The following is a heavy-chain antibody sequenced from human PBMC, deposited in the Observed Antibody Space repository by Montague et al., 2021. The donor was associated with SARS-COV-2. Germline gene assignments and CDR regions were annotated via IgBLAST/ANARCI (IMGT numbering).Heavy chain of an antibody. D-gene: IGHD4/OR15-4a*01. V-gene: IGHV4-38-2*02. J-gene: IGHJ4*02. CDR3: ARVISAVAGANFYFDY. CDR1: GGSISSGSY. Sequence: SETLSLTCTVSGGSISSGSYWCWIRQPPGKGLEWIGTSDHSGITYYSPSLKSRVTISLDTSKNQFSLNLDSVTASDTAVYYCARVISAVAGANFYFDYWGQGTLVTVSS. CDR2: SDHSGIT.